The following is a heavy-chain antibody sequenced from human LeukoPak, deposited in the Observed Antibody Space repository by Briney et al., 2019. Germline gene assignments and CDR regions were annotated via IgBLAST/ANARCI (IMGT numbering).Heavy chain of an antibody. Sequence: PSETLSLTCTVSGGSISSYYWSWIRQPAGKGLEWIGRIYTSGSTNYNPSLRSRVTMSVDTSKTQFSLKLSSVTAADTAVYYCASARPTAFMDVWGKGTTVTVSS. CDR2: IYTSGST. CDR3: ASARPTAFMDV. J-gene: IGHJ6*04. V-gene: IGHV4-4*07. CDR1: GGSISSYY. D-gene: IGHD6-25*01.